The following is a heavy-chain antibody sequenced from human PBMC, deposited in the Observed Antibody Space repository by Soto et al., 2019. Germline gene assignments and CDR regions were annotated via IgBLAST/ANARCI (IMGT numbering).Heavy chain of an antibody. CDR2: INHSGST. J-gene: IGHJ2*01. CDR3: ARGDCSSTSCYAGVLDWYFDL. CDR1: GGSFSGYY. D-gene: IGHD2-2*01. Sequence: QVQLQQWGAGLLKPSETLSLTCAVYGGSFSGYYWSWIRQPPGKGLEWIGEINHSGSTNYNPSLKSRVTISVDTSKNQFSLKLSSVTAADTAVYYCARGDCSSTSCYAGVLDWYFDLWGRGTLVTVSS. V-gene: IGHV4-34*01.